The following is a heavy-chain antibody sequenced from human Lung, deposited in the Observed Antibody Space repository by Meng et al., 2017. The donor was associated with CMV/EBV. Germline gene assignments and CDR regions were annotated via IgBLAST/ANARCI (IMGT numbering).Heavy chain of an antibody. V-gene: IGHV3-48*04. CDR3: ARDKECSSSSCDLDDYYYYGMDV. D-gene: IGHD2-2*01. CDR2: ISSASGTT. Sequence: GESLRISCAVSGFTLSSYSMNWVRQAPGKGLEWLSYISSASGTTYYADSVKARLTISRDNAKNSLSLQMNSLRAEDTAVYYCARDKECSSSSCDLDDYYYYGMDVWGQGTVVTVSS. CDR1: GFTLSSYS. J-gene: IGHJ6*02.